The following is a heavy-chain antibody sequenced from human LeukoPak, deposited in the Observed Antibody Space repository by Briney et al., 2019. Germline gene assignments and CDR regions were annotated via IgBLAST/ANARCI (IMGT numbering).Heavy chain of an antibody. J-gene: IGHJ6*02. CDR2: IYYSGST. D-gene: IGHD3-10*01. V-gene: IGHV4-59*01. CDR1: GGSISSYY. CDR3: ARSGSRGENYYYYGMDV. Sequence: SETLSLTCTVSGGSISSYYWSWIRQPPGKGLEWIGYIYYSGSTNYNPSLKSRVTISVDTSKNQFSLKLSSVTAADTAVYYCARSGSRGENYYYYGMDVWGQGTTVTVSS.